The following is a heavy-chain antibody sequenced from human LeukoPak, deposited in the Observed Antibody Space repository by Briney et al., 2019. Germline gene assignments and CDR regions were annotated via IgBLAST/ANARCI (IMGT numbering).Heavy chain of an antibody. D-gene: IGHD6-13*01. CDR1: GFTFKSYW. J-gene: IGHJ4*02. Sequence: GGSLRLSCAASGFTFKSYWMSWVRQAPGKGLEWVASIKEDGSEKYYVDSVKGRFTISRDNAENSLYLQMNSLRAEDTAVYYCANPQQLVPPAYWGQGTLVTVSS. V-gene: IGHV3-7*03. CDR3: ANPQQLVPPAY. CDR2: IKEDGSEK.